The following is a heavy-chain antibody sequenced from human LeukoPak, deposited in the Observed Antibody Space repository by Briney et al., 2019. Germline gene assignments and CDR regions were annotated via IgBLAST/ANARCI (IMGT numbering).Heavy chain of an antibody. Sequence: GGSLRLSCTASGFTFGDYAMSWVRQAPGEGLEWVGFIRSKAYGGTTEYAASVKGRFTISRDDSKSIAYLQMNSLKTEDTAVYYCTSGWDYYGMDVWGKGTTVTVSS. CDR3: TSGWDYYGMDV. CDR1: GFTFGDYA. D-gene: IGHD3-10*01. J-gene: IGHJ6*04. CDR2: IRSKAYGGTT. V-gene: IGHV3-49*04.